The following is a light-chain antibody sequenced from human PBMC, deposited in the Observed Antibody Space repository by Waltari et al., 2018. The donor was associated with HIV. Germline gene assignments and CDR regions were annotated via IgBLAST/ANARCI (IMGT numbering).Light chain of an antibody. Sequence: SSVLTPPPSVSVAPGQTARITCGGSRIGRNRVHWYQQKPGQAPLLVVQKDSDRPSRIPERFSGSNSGDTATLAISKVEAGDEAEYYCQVWEITVDHGVFGGGTKLTVL. CDR1: RIGRNR. J-gene: IGLJ3*02. CDR3: QVWEITVDHGV. V-gene: IGLV3-21*02. CDR2: KDS.